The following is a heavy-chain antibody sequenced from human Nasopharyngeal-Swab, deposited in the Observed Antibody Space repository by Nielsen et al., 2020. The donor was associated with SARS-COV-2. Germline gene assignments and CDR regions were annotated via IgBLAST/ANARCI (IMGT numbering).Heavy chain of an antibody. CDR1: GGSISSYS. D-gene: IGHD3-3*01. J-gene: IGHJ4*02. V-gene: IGHV4-59*01. CDR2: IYYSGST. Sequence: SETLSLTCTVSGGSISSYSWSWIRQPPGKGLEWIGYIYYSGSTNYNPSLKSRVTISVDTSKNQFSLKLSSVTAADTAVYYCARGGRITIIDYWGQGTLVTVSS. CDR3: ARGGRITIIDY.